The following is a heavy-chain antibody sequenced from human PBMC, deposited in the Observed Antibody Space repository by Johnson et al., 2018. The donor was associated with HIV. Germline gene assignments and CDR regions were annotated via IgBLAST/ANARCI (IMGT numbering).Heavy chain of an antibody. CDR2: ISRSGTTV. CDR3: ASISLGAFDI. V-gene: IGHV3-11*04. CDR1: GFSFSDYY. Sequence: QVQLVESGGGLVKPGGSLILSCAASGFSFSDYYMGWIRQTPGKGLEWVSYISRSGTTVYYAASVKGRFSISRDNAKHSLYLQMGSLRAEDMAVYFCASISLGAFDIWGQGTLVTVSS. J-gene: IGHJ3*02.